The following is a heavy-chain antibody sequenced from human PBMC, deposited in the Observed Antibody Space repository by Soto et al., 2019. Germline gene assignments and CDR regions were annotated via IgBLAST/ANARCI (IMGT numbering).Heavy chain of an antibody. CDR1: GGSLSDYF. V-gene: IGHV4-34*01. J-gene: IGHJ4*02. CDR3: ATLKRADPPTGFDD. CDR2: INHLGSI. Sequence: SETLSLTCVVSGGSLSDYFWSWIRQPPGMALEWIGEINHLGSINYNPSLKSRVTMSVDTSNDQFSLKLSSVTAADTAFYYWATLKRADPPTGFDDWGQGILVTVSS. D-gene: IGHD3-10*01.